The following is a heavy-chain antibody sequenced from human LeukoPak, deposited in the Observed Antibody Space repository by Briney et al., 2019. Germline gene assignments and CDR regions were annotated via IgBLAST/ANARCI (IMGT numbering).Heavy chain of an antibody. CDR2: ISAYNGNT. D-gene: IGHD3-22*01. J-gene: IGHJ6*02. V-gene: IGHV1-18*01. CDR3: ARDGLDYYDSSGYSTKDKTYYYYGMDV. CDR1: GYTFTSYD. Sequence: GASVKVSCKASGYTFTSYDINWVRQATGQGLEWMGWISAYNGNTNYAQKLQGRVTMTTDTSTSTAYMELRSLRSDDTAVYYCARDGLDYYDSSGYSTKDKTYYYYGMDVWGQGTTVTVSS.